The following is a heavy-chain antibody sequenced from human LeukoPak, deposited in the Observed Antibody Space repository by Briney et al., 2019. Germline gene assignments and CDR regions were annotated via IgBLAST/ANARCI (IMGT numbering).Heavy chain of an antibody. D-gene: IGHD2-15*01. CDR3: ARRNYCSDPKCHSIDVVTEN. CDR1: GYIHRNYE. J-gene: IGHJ4*02. V-gene: IGHV1-18*01. CDR2: ITFHNGKA. Sequence: ASVNVSRKASGYIHRNYEVTWVRQPPARGLECLGAITFHNGKADYEPRLQGKVRMTTDTTTSIAYMGMRSLRSDDTGVYYCARRNYCSDPKCHSIDVVTENWGQGTLVTVSS.